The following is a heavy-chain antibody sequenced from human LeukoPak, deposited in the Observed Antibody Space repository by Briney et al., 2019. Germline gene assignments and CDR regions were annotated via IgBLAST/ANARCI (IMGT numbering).Heavy chain of an antibody. CDR1: GGSISSGGYY. V-gene: IGHV4-31*03. CDR3: ARSARFGELLFYYFDY. D-gene: IGHD3-10*01. J-gene: IGHJ4*02. Sequence: SETLSLTCTVSGGSISSGGYYWSWIRQHPGKGLEWIGYIYYSGSTYYNPSLKSRVTISVDTSKNQFSLKLSSVTAADTAVYYCARSARFGELLFYYFDYWGQGTLVTVSS. CDR2: IYYSGST.